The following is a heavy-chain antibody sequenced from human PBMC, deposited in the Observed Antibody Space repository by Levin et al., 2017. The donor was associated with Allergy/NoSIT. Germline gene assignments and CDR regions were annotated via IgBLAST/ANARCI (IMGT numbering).Heavy chain of an antibody. J-gene: IGHJ3*02. D-gene: IGHD2/OR15-2a*01. CDR3: ARHRFPINIHDGFDI. Sequence: GESLKISCAASGFTFDDYGMSWVRQAPGKGLEWVSGINWNGGSTGYADPVKGRLTISRDNAKNSLYLQMNSLRAEDTALYHCARHRFPINIHDGFDIWGQGTMVIVSS. CDR2: INWNGGST. CDR1: GFTFDDYG. V-gene: IGHV3-20*01.